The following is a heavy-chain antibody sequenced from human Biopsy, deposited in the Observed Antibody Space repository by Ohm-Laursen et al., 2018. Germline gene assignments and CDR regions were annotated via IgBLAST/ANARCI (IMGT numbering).Heavy chain of an antibody. Sequence: SLRLSCAASGFTFSPYGMHWIRQAPGTGLEWLAVISSDGSDYYYRDSVKGRFTISIDNSNNTLYLQMNSLRTDDTAVYFCAKDMDFGCSRGAPCPNRYFDLWGRGTLVTVS. CDR1: GFTFSPYG. V-gene: IGHV3-30*18. J-gene: IGHJ2*01. CDR2: ISSDGSDY. CDR3: AKDMDFGCSRGAPCPNRYFDL. D-gene: IGHD2-15*01.